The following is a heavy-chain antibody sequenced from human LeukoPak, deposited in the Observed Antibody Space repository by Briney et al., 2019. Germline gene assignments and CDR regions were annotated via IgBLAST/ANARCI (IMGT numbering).Heavy chain of an antibody. CDR3: ASHDAFDI. CDR2: IYSGGST. J-gene: IGHJ3*02. Sequence: GGSLRLSCAASGFTVSSNYMSWVRQAPGKGLEWVSVIYSGGSTYYADSVKGRFTNSRHNSKNTLYLQMNSLRAEDTAVYYCASHDAFDIWGQGTMVTVSS. V-gene: IGHV3-53*04. CDR1: GFTVSSNY.